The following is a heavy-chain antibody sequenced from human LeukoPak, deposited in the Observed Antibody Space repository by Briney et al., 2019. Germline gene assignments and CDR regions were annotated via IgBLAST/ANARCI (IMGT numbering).Heavy chain of an antibody. CDR1: GYTFTGHY. Sequence: ASVKVSYKASGYTFTGHYMHWVRQAPGRGPEWMGWINPNSGDINYAQKFQGRVTMTRDTSISTAYMELSRLRSDDTAVYYCARPDGDSGGNYGCWGQGTLVTVSS. D-gene: IGHD4-23*01. CDR3: ARPDGDSGGNYGC. V-gene: IGHV1-2*02. CDR2: INPNSGDI. J-gene: IGHJ4*02.